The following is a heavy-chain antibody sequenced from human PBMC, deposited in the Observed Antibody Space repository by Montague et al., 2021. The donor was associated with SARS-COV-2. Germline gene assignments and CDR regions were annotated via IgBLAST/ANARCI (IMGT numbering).Heavy chain of an antibody. Sequence: SLRLSCAPSGFTFSSYGMHWVRQAPGKGPEWVAVIWYDGSNKYYADSVKGRFTISRDNSKNTLYLQMNSLRAEDTAVYYCARVRGYDFLTGYLDFWGQGTLVTVSS. CDR1: GFTFSSYG. CDR3: ARVRGYDFLTGYLDF. CDR2: IWYDGSNK. J-gene: IGHJ4*02. V-gene: IGHV3-33*01. D-gene: IGHD3-9*01.